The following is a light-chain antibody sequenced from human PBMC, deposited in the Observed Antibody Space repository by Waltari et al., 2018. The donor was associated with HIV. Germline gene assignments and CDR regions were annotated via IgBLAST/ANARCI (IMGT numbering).Light chain of an antibody. CDR3: QVWDISSDHVV. CDR2: DDS. V-gene: IGLV3-21*02. CDR1: NIGGES. Sequence: SYVLIKPPSESVAPGPAARITCGGNNIGGESVHWYQQKPCQAPELVVYDDSDRPSGIPERFSGSNAGNTATLTISRVEAGDEADYYCQVWDISSDHVVFGGGTILTVL. J-gene: IGLJ2*01.